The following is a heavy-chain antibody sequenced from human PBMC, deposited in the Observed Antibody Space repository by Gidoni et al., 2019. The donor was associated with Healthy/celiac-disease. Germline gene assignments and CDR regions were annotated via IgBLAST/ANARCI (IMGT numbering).Heavy chain of an antibody. J-gene: IGHJ3*02. D-gene: IGHD3-3*01. CDR3: ARVLRFLEWSDAFDI. CDR2: IYHSGST. CDR1: GGSISSSNW. Sequence: QVQLQQSGPCLVNPSWTLSLTCAVSGGSISSSNWWSWLRQPPGKGLEWIGEIYHSGSTNYNPSLKRRVTISVDKSKNQFSLKLSSVTAADTAVYYCARVLRFLEWSDAFDIWGQGTMVTVSS. V-gene: IGHV4-4*02.